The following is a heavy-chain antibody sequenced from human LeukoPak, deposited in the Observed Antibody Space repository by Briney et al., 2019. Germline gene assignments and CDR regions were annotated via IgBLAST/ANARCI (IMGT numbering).Heavy chain of an antibody. Sequence: VASVKVSCKTSGYSFTGHYIHWVRLAPGQALQWLAYIHCGDGDTYYGQPFQGRVTVTRDTSLNTVYLELSSLTFDDTAIYYCVRDPRNAANDLDDWGRGTLVTVSS. CDR3: VRDPRNAANDLDD. J-gene: IGHJ4*01. CDR2: IHCGDGDT. D-gene: IGHD1-1*01. V-gene: IGHV1-2*02. CDR1: GYSFTGHY.